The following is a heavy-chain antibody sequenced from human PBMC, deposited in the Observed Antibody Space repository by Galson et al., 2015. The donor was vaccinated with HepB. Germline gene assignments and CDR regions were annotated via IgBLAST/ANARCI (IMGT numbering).Heavy chain of an antibody. CDR2: ISSSGSTI. D-gene: IGHD2-15*01. CDR1: GFTFSDYY. V-gene: IGHV3-11*01. Sequence: SLRLSCAASGFTFSDYYMSWIRQAPGKGLEWVSYISSSGSTIYYADSVKGRFTIPRDNAKNSLYLQMNSLRAEDTAVYYCARSEYGYCSGGSCQNWFDPWGQGTLVTVSS. CDR3: ARSEYGYCSGGSCQNWFDP. J-gene: IGHJ5*02.